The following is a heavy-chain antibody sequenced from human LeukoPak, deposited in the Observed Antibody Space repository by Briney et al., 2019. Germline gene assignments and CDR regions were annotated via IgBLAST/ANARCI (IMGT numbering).Heavy chain of an antibody. J-gene: IGHJ4*02. Sequence: SETLSLTCTVSGGPISSYSWSWIRQPAGKGLEWIGRIYTSGNTNYNPSLKSRVTMSVDTSKNQFSLNLRSVTAADTAVYYCARDRGDSSGYYPDYWGQGTLVTVSS. CDR1: GGPISSYS. D-gene: IGHD3-22*01. CDR3: ARDRGDSSGYYPDY. V-gene: IGHV4-4*07. CDR2: IYTSGNT.